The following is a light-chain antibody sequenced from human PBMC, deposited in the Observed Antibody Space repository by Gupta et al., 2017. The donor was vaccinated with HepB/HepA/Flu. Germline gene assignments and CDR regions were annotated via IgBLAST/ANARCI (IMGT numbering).Light chain of an antibody. CDR3: QQYGSSPMYT. J-gene: IGKJ2*01. CDR1: QSVSSSY. Sequence: EIVLTQSPGTLSLSPGERATLSCRASQSVSSSYLAWYQQNPGQAPRILIYGASSRATGIPDRLSGSGSGTDFTLTISRLEPEDFAVYYCQQYGSSPMYTFGQGTKLEIK. CDR2: GAS. V-gene: IGKV3-20*01.